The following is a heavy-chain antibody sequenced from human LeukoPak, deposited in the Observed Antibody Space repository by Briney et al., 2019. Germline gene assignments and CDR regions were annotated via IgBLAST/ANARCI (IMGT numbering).Heavy chain of an antibody. CDR1: GFTFSSYG. V-gene: IGHV3-30*02. CDR2: IRYDGSNK. J-gene: IGHJ4*02. D-gene: IGHD6-19*01. CDR3: AKLRFGIAVAGTRGDY. Sequence: PGGSLRLSCAASGFTFSSYGMHWVRQAPGKGLEWVAFIRYDGSNKYYADSVKGRFTISRDNSKNTLYLQMNSLRAEDTAVYYCAKLRFGIAVAGTRGDYWGQGTLVTVSS.